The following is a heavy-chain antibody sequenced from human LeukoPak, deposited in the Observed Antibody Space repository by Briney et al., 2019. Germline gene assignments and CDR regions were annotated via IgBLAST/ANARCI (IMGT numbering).Heavy chain of an antibody. CDR2: IYYSGST. CDR3: ARDHSGRDDHAPN. V-gene: IGHV4-59*12. D-gene: IGHD1-26*01. CDR1: GGSISSYY. J-gene: IGHJ4*02. Sequence: PSETLSLTCTVSGGSISSYYWSWIRQPPGKGLEWIGYIYYSGSTNYNPSLKSRVTISVDTSKNQFSLKLTSVTAADTAVYYCARDHSGRDDHAPNWGQGTLVTVSS.